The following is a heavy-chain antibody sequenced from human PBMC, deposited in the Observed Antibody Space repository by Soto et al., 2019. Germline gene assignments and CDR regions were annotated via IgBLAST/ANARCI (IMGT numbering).Heavy chain of an antibody. CDR3: ANSGDLATEIFDF. J-gene: IGHJ4*02. CDR1: GFSLTTSGVG. CDR2: LYWNGEK. V-gene: IGHV2-5*01. D-gene: IGHD5-12*01. Sequence: QITLKESGPSLVKPTQPLTLTCTFSGFSLTTSGVGVGWIRQPPGKALEWLALLYWNGEKPYSPSMKSRLPFTKDTSKKQVVLPMNNLDPVYTATYYYANSGDLATEIFDFLGQGTLVTFSS.